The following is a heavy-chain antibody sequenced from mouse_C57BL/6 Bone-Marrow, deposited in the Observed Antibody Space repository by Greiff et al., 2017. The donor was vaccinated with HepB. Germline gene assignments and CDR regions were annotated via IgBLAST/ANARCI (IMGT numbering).Heavy chain of an antibody. CDR1: GFTFNTYA. D-gene: IGHD1-1*01. J-gene: IGHJ3*01. CDR3: VRDRNYYYGSSYRFAY. V-gene: IGHV10-3*01. Sequence: EVKLEESGGGLVQPKGSLKLSCAASGFTFNTYAMHWVRQAPGKGLEWVARIRSKSSNYATYYADSVKDRFTISRDDSQSMLYLQMNNLKTEDTAMYYCVRDRNYYYGSSYRFAYWGQGTLVTVSA. CDR2: IRSKSSNYAT.